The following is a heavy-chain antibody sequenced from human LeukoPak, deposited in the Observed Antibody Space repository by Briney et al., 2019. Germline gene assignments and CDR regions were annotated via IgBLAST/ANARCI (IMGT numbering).Heavy chain of an antibody. D-gene: IGHD6-13*01. CDR1: GFTFGSPW. Sequence: HPGGSLRLSCAASGFTFGSPWMHWVRQAPGKVLVWGSRIDSGGSATAYADSVKGRFTITRDNAENTLYLQMNSLRAEDTAAYYCARGTAGYHSSYLHHWRQETLHTLSS. CDR2: IDSGGSAT. CDR3: ARGTAGYHSSYLHH. J-gene: IGHJ5*02. V-gene: IGHV3-74*01.